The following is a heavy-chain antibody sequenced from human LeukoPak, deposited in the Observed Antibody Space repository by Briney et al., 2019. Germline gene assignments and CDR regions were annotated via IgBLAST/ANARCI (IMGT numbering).Heavy chain of an antibody. Sequence: GASVKVSCKASGGTFSSYAISWVRQAPGQGLEWMGGIIPIFGTANYAQKFQGRVTITADESTSTAYMELSSLRSEDTAEYYCARAWYYYGSGSYDRFDPWGQGTLVTVSS. D-gene: IGHD3-10*01. CDR3: ARAWYYYGSGSYDRFDP. CDR1: GGTFSSYA. CDR2: IIPIFGTA. V-gene: IGHV1-69*13. J-gene: IGHJ5*02.